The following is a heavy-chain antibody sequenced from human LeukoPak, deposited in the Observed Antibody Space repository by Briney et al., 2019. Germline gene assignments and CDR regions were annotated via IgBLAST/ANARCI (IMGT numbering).Heavy chain of an antibody. Sequence: SETLSLTCTVSGYSISRGYYWGWIRQPPGKGLEGFGRIYHSLITNYTPSLTSRDTISVDTSKNQLSLKLSAVTAPDTAVYYCASLRIAAADRNYYYMDVGGKGTTVT. CDR1: GYSISRGYY. D-gene: IGHD6-13*01. V-gene: IGHV4-38-2*02. J-gene: IGHJ6*03. CDR2: IYHSLIT. CDR3: ASLRIAAADRNYYYMDV.